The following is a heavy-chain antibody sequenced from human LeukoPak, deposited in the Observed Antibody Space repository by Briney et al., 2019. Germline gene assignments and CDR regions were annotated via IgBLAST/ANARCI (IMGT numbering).Heavy chain of an antibody. CDR3: AKSDSVIQPYGMGYFDY. V-gene: IGHV3-30*02. D-gene: IGHD2/OR15-2a*01. Sequence: GGSLRLSCAASGFTFSSYGMHWVRQAPGKGLEWVAFIRYDGSNKYYADSVKGRFTISRDNSKNTLYLQMNSLRAEDTAVYYCAKSDSVIQPYGMGYFDYWGQGTLVTVSS. CDR1: GFTFSSYG. CDR2: IRYDGSNK. J-gene: IGHJ4*02.